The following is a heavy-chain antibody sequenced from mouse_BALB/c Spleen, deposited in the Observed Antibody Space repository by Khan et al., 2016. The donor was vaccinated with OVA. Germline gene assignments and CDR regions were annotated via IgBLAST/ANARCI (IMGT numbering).Heavy chain of an antibody. CDR3: TREGVYGSSFAY. V-gene: IGHV1-69*02. J-gene: IGHJ3*01. CDR1: GYTFTNYW. CDR2: IYPSDSYT. Sequence: QVQLQQPGTELVRPGASVKLSCKASGYTFTNYWINWVKQRPGQGLEWIGNIYPSDSYTNYNQKFKDKATLTVDKSSSTASMQLSSPTSEDSAVYYVTREGVYGSSFAYWGQGTLVTVSA. D-gene: IGHD1-1*02.